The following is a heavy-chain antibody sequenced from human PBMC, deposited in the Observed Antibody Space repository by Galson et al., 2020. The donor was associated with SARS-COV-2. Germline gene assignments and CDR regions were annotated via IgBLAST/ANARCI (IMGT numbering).Heavy chain of an antibody. CDR2: ISWNSGSI. CDR1: GFTFDDYA. J-gene: IGHJ4*02. V-gene: IGHV3-9*01. D-gene: IGHD2-15*01. CDR3: AKVNDGGYCSGGSCYGGLRNHKGFFDY. Sequence: SLKISCAASGFTFDDYAMHWVRQAPGKGLEWVSGISWNSGSIGYADSVKGRFTISRYNAKNSLYLQMNSLRAEDTALYYCAKVNDGGYCSGGSCYGGLRNHKGFFDYWGQGTLVTVSS.